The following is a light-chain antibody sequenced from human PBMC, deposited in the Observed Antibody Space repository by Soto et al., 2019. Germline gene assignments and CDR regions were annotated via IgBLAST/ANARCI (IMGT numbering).Light chain of an antibody. CDR3: QRYGSSPYT. J-gene: IGKJ2*01. CDR1: QSVSSSY. V-gene: IGKV3-20*01. CDR2: DAS. Sequence: EIALTQSPGTLSLPPGERATPSCRASQSVSSSYLAWYQQKPGQAPRLLIHDASNTAAGIRDRFSGSGSGTDFTLTISRLEPEDFAVYYCQRYGSSPYTFGQGTTLGIK.